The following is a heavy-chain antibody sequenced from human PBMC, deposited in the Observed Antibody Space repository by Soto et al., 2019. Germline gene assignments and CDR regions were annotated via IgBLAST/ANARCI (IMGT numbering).Heavy chain of an antibody. Sequence: EVQLVESGGGLVKPGGSLRLSCAASGFTFSRYSMNWVRQAPGKGLEWVSSISTSSSYIYYADSVKGRFTISRDNAENSLYLQMTSLRAEDTAVYYCARDLSTSRWPSYCDYWGQGALVTVSS. CDR1: GFTFSRYS. D-gene: IGHD2-2*01. CDR3: ARDLSTSRWPSYCDY. J-gene: IGHJ4*02. CDR2: ISTSSSYI. V-gene: IGHV3-21*01.